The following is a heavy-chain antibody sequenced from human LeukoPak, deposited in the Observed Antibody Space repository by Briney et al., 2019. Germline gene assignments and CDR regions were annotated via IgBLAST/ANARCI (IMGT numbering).Heavy chain of an antibody. J-gene: IGHJ6*03. CDR2: ITPIFGTA. Sequence: SVKVSCKASGGTFSSYAISWVRQAPGQGLEWMGGITPIFGTANYAQKFQGRVTITADESTSTAYMELSSLRSEDTAVYYCARVLRYCSGGNCYSGGLGYMDVWGKGTTVTISS. CDR1: GGTFSSYA. V-gene: IGHV1-69*13. CDR3: ARVLRYCSGGNCYSGGLGYMDV. D-gene: IGHD2-15*01.